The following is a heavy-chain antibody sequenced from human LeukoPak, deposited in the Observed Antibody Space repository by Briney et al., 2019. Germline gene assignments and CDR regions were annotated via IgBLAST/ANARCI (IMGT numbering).Heavy chain of an antibody. CDR2: IYTSGST. Sequence: PSETLSLTCTVSGGSISSYYWSWIRQPAGKGLEWIGRIYTSGSTNYNPSLKSRVTMSVDTSKNQFSLKLSSVTAADTAVYYCARGDRGPGYSSGWQSYYYYYMDVWGKGTTVTVSS. J-gene: IGHJ6*03. V-gene: IGHV4-4*07. D-gene: IGHD6-19*01. CDR3: ARGDRGPGYSSGWQSYYYYYMDV. CDR1: GGSISSYY.